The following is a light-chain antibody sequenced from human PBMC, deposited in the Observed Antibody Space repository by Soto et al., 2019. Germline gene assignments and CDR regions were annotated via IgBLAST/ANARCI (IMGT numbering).Light chain of an antibody. CDR3: CSYAGTTNVV. V-gene: IGLV2-23*01. CDR1: SSDVGSYNL. J-gene: IGLJ1*01. CDR2: EGN. Sequence: QSALTQPASVSGSPGQSITISCTGTSSDVGSYNLVSWYQQHPGKAPKLMIYEGNKRPSGVSNRFSGSKSANTASLTISGLPTEDEADYYCCSYAGTTNVVFGTGTKLTVL.